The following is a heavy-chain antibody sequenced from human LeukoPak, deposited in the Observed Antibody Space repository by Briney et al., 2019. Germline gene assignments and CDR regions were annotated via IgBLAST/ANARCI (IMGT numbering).Heavy chain of an antibody. Sequence: PSETLSLTCTVSDGSFSSYYWSWIRQPPGKGLEWIGYIYYSGSSNYNPSLKSRVTISVDTSKNHFSLKLSSVTAVDTAVYYCARPYSSGWYIDDWYFDLWGRGTLVTVSS. CDR2: IYYSGSS. J-gene: IGHJ2*01. CDR3: ARPYSSGWYIDDWYFDL. V-gene: IGHV4-59*01. CDR1: DGSFSSYY. D-gene: IGHD6-19*01.